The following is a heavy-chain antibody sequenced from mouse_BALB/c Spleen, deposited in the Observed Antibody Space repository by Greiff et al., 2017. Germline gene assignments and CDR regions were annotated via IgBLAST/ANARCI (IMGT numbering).Heavy chain of an antibody. CDR1: GFTFSSFG. J-gene: IGHJ3*01. CDR2: ISSGSSTI. V-gene: IGHV5-17*02. CDR3: ARFPAFAY. Sequence: EVKLVESGGGLVQPGGSRKLSCAASGFTFSSFGMHWVRQAPEKGLEWVAYISSGSSTIYYADTVKGRFTISRDNPKNTLFLQMTSLRSEDTAMYYCARFPAFAYWGQGTLVTVSA.